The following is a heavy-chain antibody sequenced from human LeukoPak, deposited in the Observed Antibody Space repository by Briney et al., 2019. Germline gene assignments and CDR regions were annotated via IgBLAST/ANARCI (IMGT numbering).Heavy chain of an antibody. Sequence: ASVKVSCKASGYTFTSYGISWVRQAPGQGLEWMGWISAYNGNTNYAQKLQGRVTMTTDTPTSTAYMELRSLRSDDTAVYYCARDREQQYYYGMDVWGQGTTVTVSS. CDR2: ISAYNGNT. CDR1: GYTFTSYG. V-gene: IGHV1-18*01. D-gene: IGHD6-13*01. J-gene: IGHJ6*02. CDR3: ARDREQQYYYGMDV.